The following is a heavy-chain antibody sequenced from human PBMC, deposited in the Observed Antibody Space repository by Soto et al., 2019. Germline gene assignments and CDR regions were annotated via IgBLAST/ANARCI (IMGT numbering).Heavy chain of an antibody. Sequence: QPGGSLRLSCAASGFTFSSHWMHWVRQAPGKGLMWVSRINSDGSSTSYAESVKGRFTISRDNAKNTVFLQMNSLRAEDTAVYYCATTAVTPINWGQGTQVTVSS. J-gene: IGHJ4*02. CDR2: INSDGSST. D-gene: IGHD4-17*01. CDR3: ATTAVTPIN. V-gene: IGHV3-74*01. CDR1: GFTFSSHW.